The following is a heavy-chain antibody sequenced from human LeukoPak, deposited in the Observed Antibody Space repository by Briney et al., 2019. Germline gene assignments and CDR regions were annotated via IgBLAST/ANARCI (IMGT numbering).Heavy chain of an antibody. CDR1: GLTFNSYV. Sequence: GGSLRLSCVASGLTFNSYVMNWVRQAPGKGLEWVSSIGGSGGSTNYADSVKGRFTISRDNSKNTLYLQMNSLRAEDTAVYYCAKVPMFGYMDVWGKGTTVTVSS. CDR2: IGGSGGST. V-gene: IGHV3-23*01. CDR3: AKVPMFGYMDV. D-gene: IGHD3-10*02. J-gene: IGHJ6*03.